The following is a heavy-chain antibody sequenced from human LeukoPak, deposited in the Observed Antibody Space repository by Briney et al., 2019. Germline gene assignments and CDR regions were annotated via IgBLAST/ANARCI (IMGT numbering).Heavy chain of an antibody. J-gene: IGHJ4*02. V-gene: IGHV4-34*01. CDR1: GGSFSGYY. CDR2: INHSGST. D-gene: IGHD6-19*01. CDR3: ARATYSSGWLVGY. Sequence: SETLSLTCAVYGGSFSGYYWSWIRQLPGKGLEWIGEINHSGSTNYNPSLKSRVTISVDTSKNQFSLKLSSVTAADTAVYYCARATYSSGWLVGYWGQGTLVTVSS.